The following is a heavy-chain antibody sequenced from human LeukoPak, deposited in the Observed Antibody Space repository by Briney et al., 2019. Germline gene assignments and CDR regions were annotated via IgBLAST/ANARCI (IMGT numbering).Heavy chain of an antibody. V-gene: IGHV1-18*01. CDR3: ARSGHRSGSAFYSEGIDF. CDR1: GYTFTSSG. CDR2: IKGYNGDT. J-gene: IGHJ4*02. D-gene: IGHD2/OR15-2a*01. Sequence: GASVKVSCKTSGYTFTSSGITWVRQAPGQGLEWMGWIKGYNGDTAYAQMFQGRFSMTTDTSTSTSSMELSGLRSDDTAVYYCARSGHRSGSAFYSEGIDFWGQGTLVTVSS.